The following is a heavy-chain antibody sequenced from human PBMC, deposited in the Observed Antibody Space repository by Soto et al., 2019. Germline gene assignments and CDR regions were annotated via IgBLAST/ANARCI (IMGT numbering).Heavy chain of an antibody. J-gene: IGHJ6*02. Sequence: PGGSLRLSCAASGFTFSSYGMHWVRQAPGKGLEWVAVISYDGSNKYYADSVKGRFTISRDNSKNTLYLQMNSLRAEDTAVYYCAKDLIIVVVPAAIQRPGLYGIDVSGQGTTVPVYS. CDR3: AKDLIIVVVPAAIQRPGLYGIDV. D-gene: IGHD2-2*02. CDR1: GFTFSSYG. V-gene: IGHV3-30*18. CDR2: ISYDGSNK.